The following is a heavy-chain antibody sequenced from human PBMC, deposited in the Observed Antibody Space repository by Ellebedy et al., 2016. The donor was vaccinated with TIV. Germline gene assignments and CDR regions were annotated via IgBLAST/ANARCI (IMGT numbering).Heavy chain of an antibody. CDR2: IYYSGST. CDR1: GGSISSYY. D-gene: IGHD6-13*01. J-gene: IGHJ4*02. Sequence: MPGGSLRLSCTVSGGSISSYYWSWIRQPPGKGLEWIGYIYYSGSTNYNPSLKSRVTISVDTSKNQFSLKLSSVTAADTAVYYCARGGSSSWYSGKLDYWGQGTLVTVSS. V-gene: IGHV4-59*08. CDR3: ARGGSSSWYSGKLDY.